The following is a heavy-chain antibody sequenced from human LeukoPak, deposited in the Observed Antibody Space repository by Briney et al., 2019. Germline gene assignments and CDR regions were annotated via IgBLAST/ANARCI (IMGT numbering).Heavy chain of an antibody. CDR3: ARGGPYDFWSGYTNFDY. J-gene: IGHJ4*02. D-gene: IGHD3-3*01. V-gene: IGHV1-18*01. Sequence: GASVKVSCKASGYTFTSYGSSWVRQAPGQGLEWMGWISAYNGNTNYAQKLQGRVTMTTDTYTSTAYMELRSMRSADTAVYYCARGGPYDFWSGYTNFDYWGQGNLVTVSS. CDR2: ISAYNGNT. CDR1: GYTFTSYG.